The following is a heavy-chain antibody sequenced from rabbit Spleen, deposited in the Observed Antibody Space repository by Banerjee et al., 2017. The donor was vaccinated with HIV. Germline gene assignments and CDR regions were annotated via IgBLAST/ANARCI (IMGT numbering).Heavy chain of an antibody. Sequence: QSLEESGGDLVKPGASLTLTCTASGFSFSSSYRICWVRQAPGKGLEWIACIYVGSGGGTKYPSWAKGRFTISKTSSTTVTLQMASLTVADTATYFCARAGEGGDGYLNLWGPGTLVTVS. D-gene: IGHD5-1*01. V-gene: IGHV1S40*01. CDR2: IYVGSGGGT. J-gene: IGHJ4*01. CDR1: GFSFSSSYR. CDR3: ARAGEGGDGYLNL.